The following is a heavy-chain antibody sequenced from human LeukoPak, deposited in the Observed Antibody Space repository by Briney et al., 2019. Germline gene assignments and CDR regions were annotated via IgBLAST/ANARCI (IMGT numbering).Heavy chain of an antibody. J-gene: IGHJ4*02. D-gene: IGHD2-15*01. V-gene: IGHV1-2*02. CDR3: ARVEGLSSSPRTLRC. CDR2: INPNSGDT. Sequence: ASVKVSCKASGYTFTDFYLHLVRQAPGQGLEWMGCINPNSGDTNYGQKFQGRVTMTRATSISTAYMELTRLTSDDTAIYYCARVEGLSSSPRTLRCWGQGTLVSVCS. CDR1: GYTFTDFY.